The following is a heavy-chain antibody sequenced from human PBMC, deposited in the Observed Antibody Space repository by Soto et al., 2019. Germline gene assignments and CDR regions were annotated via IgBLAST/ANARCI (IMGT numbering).Heavy chain of an antibody. D-gene: IGHD1-26*01. CDR2: IIPICGTA. Sequence: QVQLVQSGAEVKKPGSSVKVSCKASGGTFSSYSINWVRQAPGQGLEWMGEIIPICGTANYAQKFQGRVTITLDEFTRIAYMGMISLRSEDTAVYYCARDGGRLSGGIDYWGQGTLVIVSS. V-gene: IGHV1-69*01. CDR3: ARDGGRLSGGIDY. J-gene: IGHJ4*02. CDR1: GGTFSSYS.